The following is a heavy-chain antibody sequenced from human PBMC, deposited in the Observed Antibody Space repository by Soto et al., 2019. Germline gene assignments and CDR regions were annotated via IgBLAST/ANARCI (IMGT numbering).Heavy chain of an antibody. J-gene: IGHJ6*02. Sequence: PGGSLRLSCRTSGFTFGDYAMSWVRQAPGKGLEWVAFIRSKAYGGTTEYAASVKGRFTISRDDSKSIAYLQMNSLKAEDTAVYYCTREEKWELLSYYYGMDVWGQGTTVTVSS. CDR2: IRSKAYGGTT. D-gene: IGHD1-26*01. V-gene: IGHV3-49*04. CDR1: GFTFGDYA. CDR3: TREEKWELLSYYYGMDV.